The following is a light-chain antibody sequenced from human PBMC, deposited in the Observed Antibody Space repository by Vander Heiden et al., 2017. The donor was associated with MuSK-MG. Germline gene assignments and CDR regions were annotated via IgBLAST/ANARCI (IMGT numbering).Light chain of an antibody. J-gene: IGLJ2*01. V-gene: IGLV2-14*01. CDR1: NSGVGGDTY. CDR2: EVS. CDR3: SSYTDSSTLWV. Sequence: QSALTQPASVSGSPGQSITISCSGINSGVGGDTYVSWYQQHPGTAPKLVRYEVSNRPSGVSDRFSGSKSGNTASLTISGLQAEDEADDDGSSYTDSSTLWVFGGGTKLTVL.